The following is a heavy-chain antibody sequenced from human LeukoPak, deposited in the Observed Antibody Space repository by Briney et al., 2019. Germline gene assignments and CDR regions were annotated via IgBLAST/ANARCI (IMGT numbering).Heavy chain of an antibody. CDR2: ISWNSGSI. Sequence: PGGSLRLSCAASGFTFDDYAVHWVRQAPGKGLEWVSGISWNSGSICYADSVKGRFTISRDNAKNSLYLQMNRLRAEDTALYYCAKVGDSSGWFRGAFDSGGQGTMVTVSS. J-gene: IGHJ3*02. V-gene: IGHV3-9*01. CDR3: AKVGDSSGWFRGAFDS. CDR1: GFTFDDYA. D-gene: IGHD6-19*01.